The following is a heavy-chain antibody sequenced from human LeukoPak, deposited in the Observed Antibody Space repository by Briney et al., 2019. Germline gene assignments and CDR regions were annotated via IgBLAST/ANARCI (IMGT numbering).Heavy chain of an antibody. V-gene: IGHV3-15*01. CDR1: GFTFSIYA. CDR2: IKSRTDGGTT. CDR3: TDLGDYGVG. J-gene: IGHJ4*02. D-gene: IGHD4-17*01. Sequence: GGSLRLSCAASGFTFSIYAMSWVRQAPGKGLEWVGRIKSRTDGGTTEYAAPVKGRFTISRDDSKNTLYLQINSLKIEDTAVYYCTDLGDYGVGWGQGTLVTVSS.